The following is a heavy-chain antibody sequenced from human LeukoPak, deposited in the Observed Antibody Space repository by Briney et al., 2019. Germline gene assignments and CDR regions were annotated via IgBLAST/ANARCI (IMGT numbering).Heavy chain of an antibody. Sequence: PGGSLRLSCAASGFTFSSYAMSWVRQAPGKGLVWVSAISGSGGSTYYADSVKGRFTISRDNSKNTLYLQMNSLRAEDTAVYYCWSYDSSGWSAFDIWGQGTMVTVSS. CDR3: WSYDSSGWSAFDI. CDR1: GFTFSSYA. D-gene: IGHD3-22*01. CDR2: ISGSGGST. J-gene: IGHJ3*02. V-gene: IGHV3-23*01.